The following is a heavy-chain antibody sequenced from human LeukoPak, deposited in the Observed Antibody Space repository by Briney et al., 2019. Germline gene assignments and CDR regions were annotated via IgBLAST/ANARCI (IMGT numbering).Heavy chain of an antibody. V-gene: IGHV3-30*18. CDR3: AKDLAYSSSWHGAFDY. J-gene: IGHJ4*02. Sequence: GGSLRLSCAASGFTFSSYGMHWVRQAPGKGLEWVAVISYDGSNKYYADSVKGRFTISRDNSKNTLYLQMSSLRAEDTAVYYCAKDLAYSSSWHGAFDYWGQGTLVTVSS. CDR1: GFTFSSYG. CDR2: ISYDGSNK. D-gene: IGHD6-13*01.